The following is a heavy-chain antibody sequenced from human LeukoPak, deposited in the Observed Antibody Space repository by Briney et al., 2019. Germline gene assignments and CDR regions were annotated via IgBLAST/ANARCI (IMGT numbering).Heavy chain of an antibody. CDR3: AKGWSVTMVMAAPGD. J-gene: IGHJ4*02. V-gene: IGHV3-23*01. D-gene: IGHD3-10*01. CDR1: GFTFNSYA. CDR2: MSANGAKR. Sequence: PGGSLRLSCAASGFTFNSYAMRWVRQARGKGVEWGSGMSANGAKREYGDSVKGRFTISRHNSKNTQSLQMNSLRAEDTALYYCAKGWSVTMVMAAPGDWGQGALVTVSS.